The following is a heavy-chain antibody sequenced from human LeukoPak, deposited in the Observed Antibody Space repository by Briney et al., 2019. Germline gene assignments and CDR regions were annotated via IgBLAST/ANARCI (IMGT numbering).Heavy chain of an antibody. CDR1: GFTFSSYG. CDR3: ARDGSTIAARPDF. V-gene: IGHV3-33*01. CDR2: IWDDGSNK. D-gene: IGHD6-6*01. Sequence: GESLRLSCAASGFTFSSYGMHWVRQAPGKGLEWVAVIWDDGSNKYYADSVKGRFTISRDNPKNTLYLQINSLRAEDTAVYYCARDGSTIAARPDFWGQGTLVTVSS. J-gene: IGHJ4*02.